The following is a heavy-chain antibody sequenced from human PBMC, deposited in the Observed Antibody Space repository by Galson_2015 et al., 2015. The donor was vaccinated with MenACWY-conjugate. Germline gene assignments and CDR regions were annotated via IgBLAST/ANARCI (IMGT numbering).Heavy chain of an antibody. CDR1: GFTFSSYW. Sequence: SLRLSCAASGFTFSSYWMHWVRQAPGKGLEWVAVISYDGSNKYYADSVKGRFTISRDNSKNTLYLQMNSLRAEDTAVYYCARVKYSGSYYFDYWGQGTLVTVSS. CDR2: ISYDGSNK. CDR3: ARVKYSGSYYFDY. J-gene: IGHJ4*02. D-gene: IGHD1-26*01. V-gene: IGHV3-30*03.